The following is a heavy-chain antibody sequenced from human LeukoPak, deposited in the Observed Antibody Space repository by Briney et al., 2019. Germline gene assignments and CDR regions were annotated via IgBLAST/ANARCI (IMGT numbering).Heavy chain of an antibody. CDR2: IYYSGST. CDR3: ARHQKIGDNKYWYFDL. J-gene: IGHJ2*01. V-gene: IGHV4-59*08. Sequence: SETLSLTFTVSGGSISSYYWSWIRQPPGKGLEWIGYIYYSGSTNYNPSLKSRVTISVDTSKNQFSLKLSSVTAADTAVYYCARHQKIGDNKYWYFDLWGRGTLVTVSS. CDR1: GGSISSYY. D-gene: IGHD1-1*01.